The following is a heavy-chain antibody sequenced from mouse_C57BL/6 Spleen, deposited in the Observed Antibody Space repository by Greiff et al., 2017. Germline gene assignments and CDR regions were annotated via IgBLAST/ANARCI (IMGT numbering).Heavy chain of an antibody. CDR3: ARRGSYRCYAMDY. Sequence: DVQLVESGGGLVKPGGSLKLSCAASGFTFSDYGMHWVRQAPEKGLEWVAYISSGSSTNYYADTVKGRFTLSRDKAKNTRFLQMTSLRSEDTALYYCARRGSYRCYAMDYWGQGTSVTVSS. D-gene: IGHD2-10*01. CDR2: ISSGSSTN. V-gene: IGHV5-17*01. J-gene: IGHJ4*01. CDR1: GFTFSDYG.